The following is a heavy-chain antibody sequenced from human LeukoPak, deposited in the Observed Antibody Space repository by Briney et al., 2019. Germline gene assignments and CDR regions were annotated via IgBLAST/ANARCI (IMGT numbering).Heavy chain of an antibody. D-gene: IGHD5-18*01. Sequence: GGSLRLSCAASGFTFSSYSMNWVRQAPGKGLEWVSYISSSSSTIYYADSVKGRFTISRDNAKNPLYLQMNSLRAEDTAVYYCARDSYGSLTDYWGQGTLVTVSS. V-gene: IGHV3-48*01. CDR1: GFTFSSYS. J-gene: IGHJ4*02. CDR2: ISSSSSTI. CDR3: ARDSYGSLTDY.